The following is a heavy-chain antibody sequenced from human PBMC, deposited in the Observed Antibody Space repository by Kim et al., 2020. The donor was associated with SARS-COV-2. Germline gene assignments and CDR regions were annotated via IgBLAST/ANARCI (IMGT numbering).Heavy chain of an antibody. CDR3: ARVPVGASSWYYFDS. J-gene: IGHJ4*02. Sequence: AASLTGRFTISRDNAENSLYLEMNSLSADDTAVYYCARVPVGASSWYYFDSWGQGTLVTVSS. V-gene: IGHV3-11*01. D-gene: IGHD6-13*01.